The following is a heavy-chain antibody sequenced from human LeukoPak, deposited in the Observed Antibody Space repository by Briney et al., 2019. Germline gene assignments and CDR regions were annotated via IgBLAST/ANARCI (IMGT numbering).Heavy chain of an antibody. CDR1: GFTFSSYA. CDR3: ARDPNGDYAFDI. V-gene: IGHV3-30-3*01. J-gene: IGHJ3*02. Sequence: GGSLRLSCAASGFTFSSYAMHWVRQAPGKGLEWVAVISYDGSNKYYADSVKGRFTISRDNSKNTLYLQMNSLRAEDTAVYYCARDPNGDYAFDIWSQGTMVTVSS. D-gene: IGHD4-17*01. CDR2: ISYDGSNK.